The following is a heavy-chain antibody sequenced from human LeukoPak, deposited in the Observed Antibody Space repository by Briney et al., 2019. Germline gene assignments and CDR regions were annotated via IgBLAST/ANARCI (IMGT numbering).Heavy chain of an antibody. D-gene: IGHD3-10*01. CDR3: AKGTSGSYYNGHFDF. J-gene: IGHJ4*02. Sequence: GGSLRLSCAASGFRFYDHAMHWVRQAPGKGLEGVSGISWNRGGMAYADSVKGRFTISRDNAKNSVYLEMNSLRDEDTALYYCAKGTSGSYYNGHFDFLGQGTLVTVSS. CDR1: GFRFYDHA. CDR2: ISWNRGGM. V-gene: IGHV3-9*01.